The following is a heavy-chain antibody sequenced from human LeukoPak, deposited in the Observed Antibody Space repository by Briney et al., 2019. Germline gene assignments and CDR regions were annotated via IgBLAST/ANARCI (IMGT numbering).Heavy chain of an antibody. Sequence: GGSLRLSCAASGFTFSSYAMSWVRQAPGKGLEWVSAISGSGGSTYYADSVKGRFTISRDNSKNTLYLQMNSLRAEDTAVYYCAREEGGDYGDYYYYGMDVWGQGTTVTVSS. CDR1: GFTFSSYA. D-gene: IGHD4-17*01. CDR2: ISGSGGST. J-gene: IGHJ6*02. V-gene: IGHV3-23*01. CDR3: AREEGGDYGDYYYYGMDV.